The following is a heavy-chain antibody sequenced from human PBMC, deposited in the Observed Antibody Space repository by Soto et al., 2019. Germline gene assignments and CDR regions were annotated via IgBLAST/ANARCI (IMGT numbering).Heavy chain of an antibody. CDR2: IYSGGTT. V-gene: IGHV3-66*01. Sequence: EVQLVESGGGLVQPGGSLRLSCAASGFTVSSNYMSWVRQAPGKGLEWVSVIYSGGTTYYADSVKGRFTVSRDNSKNTLYLQMNSLRAEETAVYYCARDAHIGYCSGGNCYGYWGQGTLVTVSS. CDR1: GFTVSSNY. D-gene: IGHD2-15*01. CDR3: ARDAHIGYCSGGNCYGY. J-gene: IGHJ4*02.